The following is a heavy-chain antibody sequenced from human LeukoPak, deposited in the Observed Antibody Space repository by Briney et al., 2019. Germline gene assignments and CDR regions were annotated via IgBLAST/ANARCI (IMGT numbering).Heavy chain of an antibody. CDR2: IYYSGST. Sequence: SETLSLTCSVSGGAISSYYWSWIRQPPGKGLEWIGYIYYSGSTNYNPSLKSRVTISVDTSKNQFSLKLSSVTAADTAVYYCARQQLSQLYYFDYWGQGTLVTVSS. CDR1: GGAISSYY. CDR3: ARQQLSQLYYFDY. V-gene: IGHV4-59*01. J-gene: IGHJ4*02. D-gene: IGHD6-13*01.